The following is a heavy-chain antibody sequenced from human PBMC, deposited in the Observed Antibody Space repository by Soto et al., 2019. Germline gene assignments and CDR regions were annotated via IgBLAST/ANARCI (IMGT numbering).Heavy chain of an antibody. Sequence: EVQLLESGGGLVQPGGSLRLSCAASGFTFSSYAMSWVRQAPGKGLEWVSVISGSGDRTYSADSVKGRFTISRDNSKNTLYLQMNSLRAEDTAGYYCSRRSSGWYFDYWGQGTLVTVSS. D-gene: IGHD6-19*01. CDR2: ISGSGDRT. J-gene: IGHJ4*02. CDR3: SRRSSGWYFDY. CDR1: GFTFSSYA. V-gene: IGHV3-23*01.